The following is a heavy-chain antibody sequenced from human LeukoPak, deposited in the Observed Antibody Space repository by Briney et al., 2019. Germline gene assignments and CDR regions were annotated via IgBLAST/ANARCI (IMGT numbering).Heavy chain of an antibody. CDR2: IIPIFGTA. CDR1: GGTFSSHA. J-gene: IGHJ3*02. CDR3: ARKGYYDSSGYYVHAFDI. D-gene: IGHD3-22*01. V-gene: IGHV1-69*05. Sequence: SVKVSCKASGGTFSSHAISWVRQAPGQGLEWMGGIIPIFGTANYAQKFQGRVTITTDESTSTAYMELSSLRSEDTAVYYCARKGYYDSSGYYVHAFDIWGQGTMVTVSS.